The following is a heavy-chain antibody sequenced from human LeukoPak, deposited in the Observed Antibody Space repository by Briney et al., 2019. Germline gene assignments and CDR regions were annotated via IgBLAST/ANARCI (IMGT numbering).Heavy chain of an antibody. D-gene: IGHD1-26*01. Sequence: PSETLSLTXTVSGGSISSYYWSWIRQPPGKGLEWIGYIYYSGSTNYNPSLKSRVTISVDTSKNQFSLKLSSVTAADTAVYYCARARGSFKRDAFDIWGQGTMVTVSS. CDR1: GGSISSYY. CDR2: IYYSGST. J-gene: IGHJ3*02. V-gene: IGHV4-59*01. CDR3: ARARGSFKRDAFDI.